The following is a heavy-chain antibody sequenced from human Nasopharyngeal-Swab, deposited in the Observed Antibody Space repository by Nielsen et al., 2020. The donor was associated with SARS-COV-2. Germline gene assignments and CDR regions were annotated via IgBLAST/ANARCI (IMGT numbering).Heavy chain of an antibody. CDR2: IKEDGREK. J-gene: IGHJ6*02. CDR1: GFTFSSYW. CDR3: ARCSGGRSYDILTGYTYHYYCNDMDV. V-gene: IGHV3-7*01. Sequence: GESLKISCAASGFTFSSYWMSWVRLAPGKGLEWVANIKEDGREKYYVDSVKGRCTISRDNAKNSLYLQMNSLRVEDTAVYYWARCSGGRSYDILTGYTYHYYCNDMDVWGQGTTVTVAS. D-gene: IGHD3-9*01.